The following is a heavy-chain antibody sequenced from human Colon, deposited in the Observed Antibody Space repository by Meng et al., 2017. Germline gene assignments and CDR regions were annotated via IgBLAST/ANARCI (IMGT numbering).Heavy chain of an antibody. CDR2: ISGSGSPI. CDR3: ATPRGIQLWLNYFDY. D-gene: IGHD5-18*01. Sequence: QVQLVESGGGLVKPGVSLRLSCKASGFTFSHYYMTWVRQVPGKGLEWVASISGSGSPIYYADSVKGRFTISRDNAKNSVYLQMDSLRAEDTAVYYCATPRGIQLWLNYFDYWGQGTLVTVSS. CDR1: GFTFSHYY. V-gene: IGHV3-11*01. J-gene: IGHJ4*02.